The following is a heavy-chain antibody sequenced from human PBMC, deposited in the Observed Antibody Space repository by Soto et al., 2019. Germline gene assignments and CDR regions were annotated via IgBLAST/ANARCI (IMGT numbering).Heavy chain of an antibody. V-gene: IGHV4-59*08. CDR2: VFYTGST. Sequence: SETLSLTCKVSGVSFGSHYWSWIRQPPGEGMEWIGYVFYTGSTNYNPSLRSRVLISVDTSKNQFSLKLRSVTAADTAVYYCARQDGYYYYMDVWGKGTTVTVSS. CDR3: ARQDGYYYYMDV. CDR1: GVSFGSHY. J-gene: IGHJ6*03.